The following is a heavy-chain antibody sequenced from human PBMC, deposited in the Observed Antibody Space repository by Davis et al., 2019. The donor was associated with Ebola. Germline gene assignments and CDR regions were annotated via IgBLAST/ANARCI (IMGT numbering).Heavy chain of an antibody. Sequence: ASVKVSCKASVYTFTNYYMHWVRQAPGQGLEGMGMINPNDGRTIYAQKFQGRVTMTRDTSISTAYMERSSLRSEDTAVYFCARHDFHKSGYPFDYWGQGTLVTVSS. CDR1: VYTFTNYY. CDR2: INPNDGRT. V-gene: IGHV1-46*01. J-gene: IGHJ4*02. CDR3: ARHDFHKSGYPFDY. D-gene: IGHD5-12*01.